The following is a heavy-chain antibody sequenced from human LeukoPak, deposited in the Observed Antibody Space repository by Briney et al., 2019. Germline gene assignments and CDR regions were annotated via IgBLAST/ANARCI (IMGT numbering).Heavy chain of an antibody. CDR1: GFTVSSNF. CDR2: IYSGGST. Sequence: GGSLRLSRAASGFTVSSNFMSWVRQAPGKGLEWVSVIYSGGSTYYADSVKGRFTISRDNSRNTLYLHMNSLRVEDTAMYHCVRDGYYGSGSYWGQGTLVTVSS. CDR3: VRDGYYGSGSY. J-gene: IGHJ4*02. V-gene: IGHV3-53*01. D-gene: IGHD3-10*01.